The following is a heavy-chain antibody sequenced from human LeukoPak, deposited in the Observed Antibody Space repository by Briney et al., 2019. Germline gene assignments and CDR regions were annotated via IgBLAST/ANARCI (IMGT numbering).Heavy chain of an antibody. J-gene: IGHJ4*02. CDR1: GGTFSGYP. CDR2: IIPIFGTA. V-gene: IGHV1-69*05. Sequence: GASVKVSCKASGGTFSGYPISWVRQAPGQGLEWMGGIIPIFGTANYTQKFQGRVTITTDEYTSTVYMELSSLRSEDTAVYYCAREGYYDSSGYFRRPLHFDYWGQGTLVAASS. D-gene: IGHD3-22*01. CDR3: AREGYYDSSGYFRRPLHFDY.